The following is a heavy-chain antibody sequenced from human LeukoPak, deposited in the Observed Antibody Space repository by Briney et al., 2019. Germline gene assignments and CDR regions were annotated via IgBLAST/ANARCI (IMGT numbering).Heavy chain of an antibody. J-gene: IGHJ4*02. CDR3: AREGYSSGWYDY. CDR2: ISSSHSYI. Sequence: GGSLRLSCAASGFTFISYSMNWVRQAPGKGLEWVSSISSSHSYIYYADSVKGRFTISRDNAKNSLYLQMNSLRAEDTAVYYCAREGYSSGWYDYWGQGTLVTVSS. CDR1: GFTFISYS. V-gene: IGHV3-21*01. D-gene: IGHD6-19*01.